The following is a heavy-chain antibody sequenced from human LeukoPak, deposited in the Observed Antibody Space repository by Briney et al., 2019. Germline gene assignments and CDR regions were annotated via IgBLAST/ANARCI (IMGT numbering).Heavy chain of an antibody. D-gene: IGHD2-2*01. Sequence: GESLKISCKGSGYTFTSYWIGWVRQMPGKGLEWMGIIYPGDSDTRYSPSFQGQVTISADKSISTAYLQWSSLKASDTAMYYCATYPSTRRLYFDYWGQGTLVSVSS. CDR1: GYTFTSYW. J-gene: IGHJ4*02. V-gene: IGHV5-51*01. CDR3: ATYPSTRRLYFDY. CDR2: IYPGDSDT.